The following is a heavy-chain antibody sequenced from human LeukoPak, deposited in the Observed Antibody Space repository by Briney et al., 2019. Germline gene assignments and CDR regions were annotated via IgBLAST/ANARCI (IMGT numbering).Heavy chain of an antibody. CDR1: GGSISSYY. V-gene: IGHV4-59*01. J-gene: IGHJ3*02. CDR3: ATLQGGPSYYDSSGRGAFDI. Sequence: SETLSLTCTVSGGSISSYYWSWIRQPPGKGLEWIGYIYYSGSTNYNPSLKSRVTISVDTSKNQSSLKLSSVTAADTAVYYCATLQGGPSYYDSSGRGAFDIWGQGTMVTVSS. D-gene: IGHD3-22*01. CDR2: IYYSGST.